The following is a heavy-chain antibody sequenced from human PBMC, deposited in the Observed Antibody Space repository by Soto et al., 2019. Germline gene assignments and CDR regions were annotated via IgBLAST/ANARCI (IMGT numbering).Heavy chain of an antibody. Sequence: ASVKVSCKASGYTFTSYGISWVRQAPGQGLEWMGWISAYNGNTNYAQKLQGRVTMTTDTSTSTAYMELRSLRTDDTAVYYCERGLLDYYGSGSYYYYYYYGMDVWGQGTTVTVSS. V-gene: IGHV1-18*01. CDR1: GYTFTSYG. D-gene: IGHD3-10*01. J-gene: IGHJ6*02. CDR2: ISAYNGNT. CDR3: ERGLLDYYGSGSYYYYYYYGMDV.